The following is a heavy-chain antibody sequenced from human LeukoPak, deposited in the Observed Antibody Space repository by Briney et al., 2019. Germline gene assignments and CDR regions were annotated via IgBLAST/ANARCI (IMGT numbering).Heavy chain of an antibody. V-gene: IGHV3-9*01. D-gene: IGHD6-19*01. J-gene: IGHJ4*02. Sequence: GGSLRLSCAASGFTFDDYAMHWVRQAPGKGLEWVSGISWNSGSIGYADSVKGRFTISRDNAKNSLYLQMNSLRAEDTALYYCAKATRTAVAGSFDYWGQGTLVTVFS. CDR2: ISWNSGSI. CDR3: AKATRTAVAGSFDY. CDR1: GFTFDDYA.